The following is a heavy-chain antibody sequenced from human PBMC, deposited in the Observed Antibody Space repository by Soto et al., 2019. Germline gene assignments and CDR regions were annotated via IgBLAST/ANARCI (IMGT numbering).Heavy chain of an antibody. J-gene: IGHJ6*02. D-gene: IGHD3-10*01. Sequence: GGTLRLSCAASGFTFSSYSMNWVRQAPGKGLEWVSSISSSSSYIYYADSVKGRFTISRDNAKNSLYLQMNSLRAEDTAVYYCARDERVGRGVRYYGMDVWGQGTTVTVSS. CDR1: GFTFSSYS. CDR3: ARDERVGRGVRYYGMDV. CDR2: ISSSSSYI. V-gene: IGHV3-21*01.